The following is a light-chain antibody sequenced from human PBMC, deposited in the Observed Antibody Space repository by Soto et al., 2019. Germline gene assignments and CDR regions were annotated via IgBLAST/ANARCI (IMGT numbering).Light chain of an antibody. J-gene: IGLJ3*02. Sequence: QSVLTQSYSASASLGSSVKLTCTLSSGHSSYIIAWHQQQPGKAPRYLMKLEGSGSYNKGSGVPDRFSGSSSGADRYLTISNLQSEDEADYYCETWDSTPRVFGGGTQLTVL. CDR2: LEGSGSY. V-gene: IGLV4-60*03. CDR3: ETWDSTPRV. CDR1: SGHSSYI.